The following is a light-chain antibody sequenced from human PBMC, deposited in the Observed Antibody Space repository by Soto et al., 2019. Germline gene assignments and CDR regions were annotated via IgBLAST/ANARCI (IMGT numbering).Light chain of an antibody. CDR1: QSVSSNY. V-gene: IGKV3-20*01. J-gene: IGKJ4*01. CDR3: QRYGTALTRP. Sequence: EIVLTQSPGTLSLSPGDRATLSCRASQSVSSNYLAWYQQKPGQAPRLLIYGASSRATGIPARFSGSGSGTDCTLTISRLEHEASAVYCCQRYGTALTRPFGGATKVKIK. CDR2: GAS.